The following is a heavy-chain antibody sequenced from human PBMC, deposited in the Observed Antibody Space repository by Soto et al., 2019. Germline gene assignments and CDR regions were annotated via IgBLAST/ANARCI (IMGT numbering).Heavy chain of an antibody. CDR1: GFTFSSYH. J-gene: IGHJ4*02. Sequence: GGSLSLSCAASGFTFSSYHMHWVRQAPGKGLEWVAVIWDDGSNKYYADSVKGRFTISRDNSKNTLYLQMNSLRVEDTAVYYCARIGSWALNFDYWGQGALVTVSS. CDR3: ARIGSWALNFDY. V-gene: IGHV3-33*01. D-gene: IGHD6-13*01. CDR2: IWDDGSNK.